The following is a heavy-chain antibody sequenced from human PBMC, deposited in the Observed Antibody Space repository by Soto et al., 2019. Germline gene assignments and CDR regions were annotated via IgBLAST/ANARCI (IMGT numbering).Heavy chain of an antibody. CDR1: GDSVSSGLYY. J-gene: IGHJ4*02. Sequence: SETLSLTCTVSGDSVSSGLYYWGWVRQPPGKGLEWIGYIYYSGTTNYNPSLKSRVTISLDTSKNQFSLKLTSVTAADTAVYYCARRITVAGKGYFDYWGQGTLVTVSS. D-gene: IGHD6-19*01. CDR2: IYYSGTT. V-gene: IGHV4-61*01. CDR3: ARRITVAGKGYFDY.